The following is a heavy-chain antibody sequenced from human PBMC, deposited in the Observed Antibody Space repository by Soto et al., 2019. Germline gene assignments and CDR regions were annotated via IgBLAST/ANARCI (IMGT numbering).Heavy chain of an antibody. CDR3: ARDIPYYYDSSGYYPRWFDP. Sequence: PGGSLRLSCAASGFTFSSYAMHWVRQAPGKGLEWGAVISYDGSNKYYADSVKGRFTISRDNSKNTLYLQMNSLRAEDTAVYYCARDIPYYYDSSGYYPRWFDPWGQGTLVTVSS. J-gene: IGHJ5*02. CDR2: ISYDGSNK. CDR1: GFTFSSYA. V-gene: IGHV3-30-3*01. D-gene: IGHD3-22*01.